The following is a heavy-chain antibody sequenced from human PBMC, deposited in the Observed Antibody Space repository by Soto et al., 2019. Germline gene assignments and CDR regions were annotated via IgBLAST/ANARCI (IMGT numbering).Heavy chain of an antibody. CDR1: GYTFTSYG. CDR3: ARDRWRDGYDYGPDF. V-gene: IGHV1-18*01. J-gene: IGHJ4*02. Sequence: ASVKVSCKASGYTFTSYGISWVRQAPGQGLKWMGWISAYNGNTNYAQKFQGRVTMTTDTSTSTAYMELRSLRSDDTAVYYCARDRWRDGYDYGPDFWGQGTLVTSPQ. D-gene: IGHD5-12*01. CDR2: ISAYNGNT.